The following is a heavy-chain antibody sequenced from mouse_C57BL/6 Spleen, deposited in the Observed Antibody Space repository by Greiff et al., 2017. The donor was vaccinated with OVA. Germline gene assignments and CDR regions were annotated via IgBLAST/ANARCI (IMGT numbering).Heavy chain of an antibody. Sequence: VQLQQPGAELVKPGASVKMSCKASGYTFTSYWITWVKQRPGQGLEWIGDIYPGSGSTNYNEKFKSKATLNVDTSSSTAYMQLSSLTSEDSAVDYCARSSGAQATNYWGQGTTLTVSS. D-gene: IGHD3-2*02. CDR3: ARSSGAQATNY. J-gene: IGHJ2*01. V-gene: IGHV1-55*01. CDR2: IYPGSGST. CDR1: GYTFTSYW.